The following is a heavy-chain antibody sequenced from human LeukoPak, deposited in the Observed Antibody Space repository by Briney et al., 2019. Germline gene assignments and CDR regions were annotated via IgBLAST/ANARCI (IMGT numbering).Heavy chain of an antibody. Sequence: GASVKVSCKASGYTFTSYYMHWVRQAPGQGLEWMGIINPSGGSTSYAQKFQGRVTMTRDMSTSTVYMELSSLRSEDTAVYYCARESTPYYSGSPGHFDYWGQGTLVTVSS. D-gene: IGHD1-26*01. CDR2: INPSGGST. V-gene: IGHV1-46*01. CDR3: ARESTPYYSGSPGHFDY. CDR1: GYTFTSYY. J-gene: IGHJ4*02.